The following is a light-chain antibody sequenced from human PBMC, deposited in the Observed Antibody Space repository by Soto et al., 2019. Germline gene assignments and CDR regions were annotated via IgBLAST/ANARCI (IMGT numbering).Light chain of an antibody. V-gene: IGKV3-11*01. CDR3: QQRSNWPPIT. CDR1: QSVSSY. CDR2: DTS. J-gene: IGKJ5*01. Sequence: EIVLTQSPATLSLSPGERATLSCRASQSVSSYLAWYQQKPGQAPRLLIYDTSNRATGMPDRFSGSGSATDFTMTISSLEPEDFAVYYCQQRSNWPPITFGHGTRLEIK.